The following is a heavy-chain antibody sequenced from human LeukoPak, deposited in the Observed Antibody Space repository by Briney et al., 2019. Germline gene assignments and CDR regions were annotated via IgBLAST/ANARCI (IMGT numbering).Heavy chain of an antibody. CDR3: AKSDTPWGSWYYFDS. Sequence: SETLSLTCVVSGGSIYSGAYSWSWIPQPPGKGLEWIGYIYYSGSTYSNPSLKSRVTISVDTSKNQFSLTLSSVTAADTAVYYCAKSDTPWGSWYYFDSWGQGTLVTVSS. V-gene: IGHV4-30-4*07. J-gene: IGHJ4*02. D-gene: IGHD6-13*01. CDR1: GGSIYSGAYS. CDR2: IYYSGST.